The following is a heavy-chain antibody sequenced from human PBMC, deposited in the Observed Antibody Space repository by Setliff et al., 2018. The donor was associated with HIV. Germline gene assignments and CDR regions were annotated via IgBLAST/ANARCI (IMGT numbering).Heavy chain of an antibody. CDR3: AREGYGDKRERYFYYMDV. CDR2: IYYSGST. CDR1: GGSISSSTAY. V-gene: IGHV4-31*03. Sequence: PSETLSLTCTVSGGSISSSTAYWSWIRQYPGKGLEWIGYIYYSGSTFYNPSLKSRVTISVDTSKKQFSLKLSSVTAADTAVYYCAREGYGDKRERYFYYMDVWGKGTTVTAP. J-gene: IGHJ6*03. D-gene: IGHD4-17*01.